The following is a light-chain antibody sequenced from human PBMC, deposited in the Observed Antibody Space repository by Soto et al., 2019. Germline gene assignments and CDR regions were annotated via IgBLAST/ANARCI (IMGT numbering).Light chain of an antibody. Sequence: IVMTQSPDSLAVSLGERATINCKSSQSGLYRSNNKNYLAWYQHKPGQPPKLLIYWASTRESGVPDRFSGSGSGTDFTLTSSSLQAEDVAVYYCQQYYKTPWTFGQGTKVDIK. CDR3: QQYYKTPWT. CDR2: WAS. V-gene: IGKV4-1*01. CDR1: QSGLYRSNNKNY. J-gene: IGKJ1*01.